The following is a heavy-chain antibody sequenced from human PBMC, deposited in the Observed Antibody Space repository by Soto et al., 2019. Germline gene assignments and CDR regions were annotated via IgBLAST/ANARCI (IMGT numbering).Heavy chain of an antibody. CDR1: GFTFSSYG. V-gene: IGHV3-30*18. CDR3: AKDLIGYYDSSGYLGY. Sequence: QVQLVESGGGVVQPGRSLRLSCAASGFTFSSYGMHWVRQAPGKGLEWVAVISYDGSNKYYADAVKGRFTISRDNSKNTLYLQMNSLRAEDTAVYYCAKDLIGYYDSSGYLGYWGQGTLVTVSS. J-gene: IGHJ4*02. D-gene: IGHD3-22*01. CDR2: ISYDGSNK.